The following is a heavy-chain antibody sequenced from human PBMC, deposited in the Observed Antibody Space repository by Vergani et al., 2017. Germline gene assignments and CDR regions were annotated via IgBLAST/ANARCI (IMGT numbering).Heavy chain of an antibody. D-gene: IGHD3-10*01. Sequence: QVQLVQSGAEVKTPGASVKVSCKASGYTFTSYGISWVRQAPGQGLEWMGWISAYNGNTNYAQKLQGRVTMTTDTSTSTAYMELRSLRSDDTAVYYCARVSMVRGFGIYNWADQRNNWFDPWGQGTLVTVSS. CDR3: ARVSMVRGFGIYNWADQRNNWFDP. J-gene: IGHJ5*02. CDR2: ISAYNGNT. CDR1: GYTFTSYG. V-gene: IGHV1-18*01.